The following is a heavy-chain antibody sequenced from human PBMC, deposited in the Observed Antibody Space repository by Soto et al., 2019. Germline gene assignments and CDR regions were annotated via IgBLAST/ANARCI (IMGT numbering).Heavy chain of an antibody. Sequence: QVQLVESGGGVVQPGTSLRLSCAASGFTFSSYAMHWVRQALGKGLDWVAVISYDGNNKYYADSVKGRFTISRDNSKNTLYLQMNSLRAEDAAVYNCAKGHSSGWTLFDFWGQGTLVTVSS. CDR3: AKGHSSGWTLFDF. CDR2: ISYDGNNK. D-gene: IGHD6-19*01. V-gene: IGHV3-30*18. J-gene: IGHJ4*02. CDR1: GFTFSSYA.